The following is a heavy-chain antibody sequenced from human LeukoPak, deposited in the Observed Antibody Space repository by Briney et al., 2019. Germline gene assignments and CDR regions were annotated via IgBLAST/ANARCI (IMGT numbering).Heavy chain of an antibody. CDR2: ITSSGAAT. V-gene: IGHV3-23*01. D-gene: IGHD3-22*01. J-gene: IGHJ4*02. CDR1: GFTFSSYA. Sequence: PGGSLRPSCAASGFTFSSYAMSWVRQAPGKGLEWVSSITSSGAATYYADSVKGRSTISRDNSDNTLYLQMNSLRAEDTAVYYCAKDRPNYYGSNGHYYKLNGDCWGQGTLVTVSS. CDR3: AKDRPNYYGSNGHYYKLNGDC.